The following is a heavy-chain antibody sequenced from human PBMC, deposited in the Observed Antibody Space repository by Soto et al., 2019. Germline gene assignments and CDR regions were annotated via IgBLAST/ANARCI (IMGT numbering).Heavy chain of an antibody. Sequence: QVQLVQSGAEVKKPGASVKVSCKASGYTFTSYGISWVRQAPGQGLEWMGWISAYNGNTNYAQKLQGRVTMTTDTSTSTADMELRSLRSDDTAVYYCARGRYCSGGSCYSSDYYGMDVWGQGTTVTVSS. J-gene: IGHJ6*02. V-gene: IGHV1-18*01. CDR2: ISAYNGNT. CDR1: GYTFTSYG. CDR3: ARGRYCSGGSCYSSDYYGMDV. D-gene: IGHD2-15*01.